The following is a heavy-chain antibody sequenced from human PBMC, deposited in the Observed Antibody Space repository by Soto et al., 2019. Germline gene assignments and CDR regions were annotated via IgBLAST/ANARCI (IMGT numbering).Heavy chain of an antibody. Sequence: SGKVSCKASGGTFSSYAISWVRQAPGQGLEWMGGIIPIFGTANYAQKFQGRVTITADESTSTAYMELSSLRSEDTAVYYCAREIGITTFFAAMDVQGQGPNVPVSS. CDR1: GGTFSSYA. V-gene: IGHV1-69*13. CDR3: AREIGITTFFAAMDV. CDR2: IIPIFGTA. J-gene: IGHJ6*02. D-gene: IGHD3-9*01.